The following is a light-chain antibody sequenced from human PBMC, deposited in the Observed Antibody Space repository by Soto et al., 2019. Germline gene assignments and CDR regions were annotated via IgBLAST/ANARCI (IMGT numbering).Light chain of an antibody. CDR3: QQYGSSPS. Sequence: EIVLTQSPGTLSLSPGERATLSCRASQSVSSSSLAWYQRKPGQAPRLLIYGASTRATGIPDRFSGSESGKDFTLIISRLEPEDFAVYYCQQYGSSPSFGGGTKVEIK. CDR2: GAS. V-gene: IGKV3-20*01. J-gene: IGKJ4*01. CDR1: QSVSSSS.